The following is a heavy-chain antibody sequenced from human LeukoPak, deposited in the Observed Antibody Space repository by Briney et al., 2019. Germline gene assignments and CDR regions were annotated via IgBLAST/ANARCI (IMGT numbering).Heavy chain of an antibody. J-gene: IGHJ6*02. CDR1: GGSISSDY. CDR2: MYYTGST. Sequence: SETLSLTCSVSGGSISSDYWSWIRQPPGKGLEWIGYMYYTGSTNYNPSLKSRVTISLATSKTQFSLKLSSETPADTAVYYCARVSVVYGMDVWGQGTTVTVSS. V-gene: IGHV4-59*01. CDR3: ARVSVVYGMDV.